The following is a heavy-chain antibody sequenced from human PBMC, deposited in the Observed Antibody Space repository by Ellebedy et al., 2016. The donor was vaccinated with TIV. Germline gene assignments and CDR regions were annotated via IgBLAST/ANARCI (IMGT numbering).Heavy chain of an antibody. CDR3: ASGFSYGLLDY. Sequence: MPSETLSLTCTVSGASITSSRYYWGWIRQPPGKGLEWIAIIYYSGSTNYNPSLKSRVTISVDTSKNQFSLKLSSVTAADTAVFYCASGFSYGLLDYWGQGTLVAVSS. J-gene: IGHJ4*02. CDR1: GASITSSRYY. V-gene: IGHV4-39*07. CDR2: IYYSGST. D-gene: IGHD5-18*01.